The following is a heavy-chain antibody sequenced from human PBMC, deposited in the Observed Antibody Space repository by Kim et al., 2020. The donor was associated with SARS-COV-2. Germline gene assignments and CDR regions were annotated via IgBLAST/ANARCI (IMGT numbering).Heavy chain of an antibody. V-gene: IGHV1-69*13. CDR1: GGTFSSYA. Sequence: SVKVSCKASGGTFSSYAISWVRQAPGQGLEWMGGIIPIFGTANYAQKFQGRVTITADESTSTAYMELSSLRSEDTAVYYCARDTGYSYGYDAAPFDPWGQGTLVTVSS. CDR2: IIPIFGTA. J-gene: IGHJ5*02. D-gene: IGHD5-18*01. CDR3: ARDTGYSYGYDAAPFDP.